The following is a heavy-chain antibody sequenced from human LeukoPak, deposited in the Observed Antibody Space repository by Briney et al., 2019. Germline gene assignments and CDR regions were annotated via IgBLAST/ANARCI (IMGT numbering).Heavy chain of an antibody. CDR1: GGSITSSDW. Sequence: SETLSLTCAVSGGSITSSDWWSWVRQPPGKGLEWIGEIYHSGSTNYNPSLKSRVTVSVDKSKNQCSLKLSSVTAADTAVYYCAREAKVRGVSSGMDVWGQGTTVTVSS. D-gene: IGHD3-10*01. V-gene: IGHV4-4*02. J-gene: IGHJ6*02. CDR2: IYHSGST. CDR3: AREAKVRGVSSGMDV.